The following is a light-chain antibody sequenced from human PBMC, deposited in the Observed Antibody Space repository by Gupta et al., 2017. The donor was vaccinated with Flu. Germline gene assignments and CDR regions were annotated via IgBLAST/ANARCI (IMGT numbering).Light chain of an antibody. CDR1: QSISDW. CDR2: KAS. Sequence: PSTLSASLGDRVTITCRASQSISDWLTWYQQKPGTAPKLLIYKASTLESGVPSRFSGSGSGTEFTLTINNLQPDDFATYFCQQYDAYPWTFGQGTKVEIK. V-gene: IGKV1-5*03. CDR3: QQYDAYPWT. J-gene: IGKJ1*01.